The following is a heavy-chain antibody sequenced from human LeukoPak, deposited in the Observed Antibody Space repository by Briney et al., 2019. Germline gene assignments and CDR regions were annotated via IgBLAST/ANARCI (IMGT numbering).Heavy chain of an antibody. V-gene: IGHV3-23*01. J-gene: IGHJ2*01. Sequence: EGSLRLSCEGSGFSISRYTMSWVRQAPGKGLEWVSAISGNGAKTYYPDSVKGRFTLSSDNSKNALYLQLTSLSPEDTAVYYCAKPALQYYDSSGYHPDWYFDLWGRGTLVTVS. CDR1: GFSISRYT. CDR3: AKPALQYYDSSGYHPDWYFDL. CDR2: ISGNGAKT. D-gene: IGHD3-22*01.